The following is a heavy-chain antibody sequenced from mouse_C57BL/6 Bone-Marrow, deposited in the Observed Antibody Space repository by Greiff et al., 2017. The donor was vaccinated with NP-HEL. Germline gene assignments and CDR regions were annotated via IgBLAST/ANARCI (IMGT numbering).Heavy chain of an antibody. Sequence: DVKLVESGGGLVKPGGSLKLSCAASGFTFSSYTMSWVRQTPEKRLEWVATISGGGGNTYYPDSVKGRFTISRDNAKNTLYLQMSSLRSEDTALYYCARHWAGYFDVWGTGTTVTVSS. V-gene: IGHV5-9*01. CDR1: GFTFSSYT. J-gene: IGHJ1*03. CDR3: ARHWAGYFDV. CDR2: ISGGGGNT.